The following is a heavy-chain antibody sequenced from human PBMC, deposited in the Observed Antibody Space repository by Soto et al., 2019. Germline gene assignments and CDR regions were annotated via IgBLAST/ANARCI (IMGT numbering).Heavy chain of an antibody. CDR3: ARGFCSGGNCYTYYFDP. V-gene: IGHV3-74*01. Sequence: PVGSLRLSCAASGLTFNRYWMHWVRHAPGKGLVWVSHINTDGSNTNYADSVKGRFTISRDNAKSTLFLQMNSLRDEDTAVYYCARGFCSGGNCYTYYFDPWGQGIPVTVSS. J-gene: IGHJ5*02. D-gene: IGHD2-15*01. CDR1: GLTFNRYW. CDR2: INTDGSNT.